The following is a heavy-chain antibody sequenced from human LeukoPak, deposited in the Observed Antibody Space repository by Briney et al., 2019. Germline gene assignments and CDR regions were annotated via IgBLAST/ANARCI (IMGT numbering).Heavy chain of an antibody. J-gene: IGHJ5*02. CDR3: ARGGYCSSTSCYTNWTRYNWFDP. V-gene: IGHV4-59*01. CDR1: GGSSSSYY. CDR2: IYYSGST. D-gene: IGHD2-2*02. Sequence: SETLSLTCTVSGGSSSSYYWSWIRQPPGKELEWIGYIYYSGSTNYNPSLKSRVTISVDTSKNQFSLKLSSVTAADTAVYYCARGGYCSSTSCYTNWTRYNWFDPWGQGTLVTVSS.